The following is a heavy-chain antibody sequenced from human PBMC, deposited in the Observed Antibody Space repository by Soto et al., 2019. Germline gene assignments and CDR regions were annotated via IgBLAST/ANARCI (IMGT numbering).Heavy chain of an antibody. Sequence: GASVKVSCKASGYTFTSYYMHWVRQAPGQGLEWMGIINPSGGSTSYAQKFQGRVTMTRDTSTSTVYMELSSLRSEDTAVYYCARGGIYYDSSGYPADDAFDIWGQGTMVTVSS. D-gene: IGHD3-22*01. CDR3: ARGGIYYDSSGYPADDAFDI. CDR1: GYTFTSYY. V-gene: IGHV1-46*01. J-gene: IGHJ3*02. CDR2: INPSGGST.